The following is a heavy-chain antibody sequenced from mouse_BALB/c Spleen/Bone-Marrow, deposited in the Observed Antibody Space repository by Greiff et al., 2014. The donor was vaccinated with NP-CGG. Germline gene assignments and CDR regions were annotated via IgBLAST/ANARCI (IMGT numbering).Heavy chain of an antibody. CDR1: GFNIKDTY. V-gene: IGHV14-3*02. D-gene: IGHD1-1*01. CDR3: ANYYYGSSLFVY. CDR2: IDPANGNT. J-gene: IGHJ3*01. Sequence: EVKLVESGAELVKPGASVKLSCTASGFNIKDTYMHWVKQRPEQGLEWIGRIDPANGNTKYDPKFQGKATITADTSSNTAYLQLSSLTSEDTAVYYCANYYYGSSLFVYWGQGTLVTVSA.